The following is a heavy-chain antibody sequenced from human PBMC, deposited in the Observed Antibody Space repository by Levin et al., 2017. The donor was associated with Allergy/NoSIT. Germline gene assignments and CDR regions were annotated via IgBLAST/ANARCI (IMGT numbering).Heavy chain of an antibody. Sequence: GESLKISCAASGFTFSSYAMSWVRQAPGKGLEWVSAISGSGGSTYYADSVKGRFTISRDNSKNTLYLQMNSLRAEDTAVYYCRTHSSRSPSFDYWGQGTLVTVSS. CDR3: RTHSSRSPSFDY. J-gene: IGHJ4*02. D-gene: IGHD6-6*01. V-gene: IGHV3-23*01. CDR2: ISGSGGST. CDR1: GFTFSSYA.